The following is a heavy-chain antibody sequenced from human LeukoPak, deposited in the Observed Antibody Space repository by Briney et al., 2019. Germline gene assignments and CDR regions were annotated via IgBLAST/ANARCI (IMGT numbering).Heavy chain of an antibody. Sequence: PSETLSLTCTVSGGSISSYYWSWIRQPPGKGLEWIGYIYYSGSTNYNPYLKSRVTISVDTSKNKFSLKLSSVTAADTAVYYCARVNIVVVPAATNWFDPWGQGTLVTVSS. J-gene: IGHJ5*02. D-gene: IGHD2-2*01. CDR3: ARVNIVVVPAATNWFDP. CDR2: IYYSGST. V-gene: IGHV4-59*01. CDR1: GGSISSYY.